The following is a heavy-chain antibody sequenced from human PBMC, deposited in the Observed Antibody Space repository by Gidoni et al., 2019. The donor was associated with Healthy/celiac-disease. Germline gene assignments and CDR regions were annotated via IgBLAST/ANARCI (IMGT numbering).Heavy chain of an antibody. CDR3: ARDRGDGMDV. CDR2: IGTAGDP. J-gene: IGHJ6*02. CDR1: GFPFSSYD. Sequence: EVQLVESGGGLVQPGGSLGLSCSASGFPFSSYDMHWVRQATGKGLEWVSAIGTAGDPYYPGSVKGRFTISRENAKNSLYLQMNSLRAGDTAVYYCARDRGDGMDVWGQGTTVTVSS. D-gene: IGHD3-10*01. V-gene: IGHV3-13*05.